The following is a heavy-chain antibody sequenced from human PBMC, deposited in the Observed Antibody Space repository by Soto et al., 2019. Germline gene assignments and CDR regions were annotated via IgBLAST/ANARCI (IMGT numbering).Heavy chain of an antibody. D-gene: IGHD1-26*01. CDR3: ARGELLRRSNTRKFDF. Sequence: DPVKFSPSVSGHTFPFFHMHCLPYSPGKELEWMGWITPSRRGTNYAQKFQCRVTMSSDTSISTAYMELSRLRSDDTAVYYCARGELLRRSNTRKFDFRRQGTLVSVCS. CDR2: ITPSRRGT. CDR1: GHTFPFFH. V-gene: IGHV1-2*02. J-gene: IGHJ4*02.